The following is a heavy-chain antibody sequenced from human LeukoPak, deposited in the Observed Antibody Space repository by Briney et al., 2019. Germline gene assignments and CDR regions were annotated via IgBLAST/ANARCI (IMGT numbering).Heavy chain of an antibody. V-gene: IGHV3-74*01. CDR3: ARDGPNDYGEDDAFDI. D-gene: IGHD4/OR15-4a*01. Sequence: GGSLRLSCAASGFTFSSYWMHWVRQAPGKGLVWVSRINSDGSSTSYADSVKGRFTISRDNAKNMLYLQMNSLRAEDTAVYYCARDGPNDYGEDDAFDIWAKGQWSPSLQ. CDR2: INSDGSST. CDR1: GFTFSSYW. J-gene: IGHJ3*02.